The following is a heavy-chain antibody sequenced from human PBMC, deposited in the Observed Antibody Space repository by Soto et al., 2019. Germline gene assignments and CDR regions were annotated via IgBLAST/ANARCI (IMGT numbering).Heavy chain of an antibody. CDR2: ISSNGGST. CDR3: VKDLAVCSSSWCFRGIGYYYGMDV. Sequence: GGSLRLSCSASGFTFSSYAMHWVRQAPGKGLEYVSAISSNGGSTYYADSVKGRFTISRDNSKNTLYFQMSSLRAEDTAVYYCVKDLAVCSSSWCFRGIGYYYGMDVWGQGTTVTVSS. V-gene: IGHV3-64D*08. J-gene: IGHJ6*02. CDR1: GFTFSSYA. D-gene: IGHD6-13*01.